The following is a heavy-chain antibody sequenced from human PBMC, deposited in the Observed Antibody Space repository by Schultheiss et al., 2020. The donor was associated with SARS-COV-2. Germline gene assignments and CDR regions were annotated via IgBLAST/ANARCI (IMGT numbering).Heavy chain of an antibody. D-gene: IGHD3-3*01. J-gene: IGHJ6*03. CDR3: AKAAFDYYYYYMDV. CDR1: GFTFSSYG. CDR2: ISYDGSNK. V-gene: IGHV3-30*18. Sequence: GGSLRLSCAASGFTFSSYGMHWVRQAPGKGLEWVAVISYDGSNKYYADSVKGRFTISRDNSKNTLYLQMNSLRAEDTAVYYCAKAAFDYYYYYMDVWGKGTTVTVSS.